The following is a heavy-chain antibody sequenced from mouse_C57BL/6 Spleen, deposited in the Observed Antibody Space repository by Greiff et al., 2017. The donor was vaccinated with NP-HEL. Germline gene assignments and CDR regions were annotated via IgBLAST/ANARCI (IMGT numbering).Heavy chain of an antibody. CDR2: INPSSGYT. CDR3: ARSGLLLAMDY. CDR1: GYTFTSYT. V-gene: IGHV1-4*01. J-gene: IGHJ4*01. Sequence: LQESGAELARPGASVKMSCKASGYTFTSYTMHWVKQRPGQGLEWIGYINPSSGYTKYNQKFKDKATLTADKSSSTAYMQLSSLTSEDSAVYYCARSGLLLAMDYWGQGTSVTVSS. D-gene: IGHD2-3*01.